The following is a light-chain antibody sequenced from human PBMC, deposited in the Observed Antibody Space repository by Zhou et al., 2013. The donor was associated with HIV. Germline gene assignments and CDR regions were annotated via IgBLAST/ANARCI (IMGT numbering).Light chain of an antibody. Sequence: EIVMTQSPATLSVSPGERATLSCRASQSVSSNLAWYQRKPGQAPRLLIYGTSTRATGIPARFSGSGSGTESTLTISSMQSEDFAVYYCQQYNNWLLTFGPGTKVDIK. CDR1: QSVSSN. CDR3: QQYNNWLLT. CDR2: GTS. V-gene: IGKV3-15*01. J-gene: IGKJ3*01.